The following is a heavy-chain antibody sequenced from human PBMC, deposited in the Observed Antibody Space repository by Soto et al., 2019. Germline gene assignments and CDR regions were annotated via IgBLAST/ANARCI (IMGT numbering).Heavy chain of an antibody. CDR3: ARQDGGYYYDTSGYYSSMEV. CDR1: GYSFTNYW. V-gene: IGHV5-51*01. J-gene: IGHJ6*02. CDR2: IYPGDSDT. Sequence: PGESLKISCKGSGYSFTNYWIGWVRQMPGKGLEWMGIIYPGDSDTRYSPSFQGQVTISADKSISTAYLQWSSLKASDTAMYYCARQDGGYYYDTSGYYSSMEVSGQGTTLTVYS. D-gene: IGHD3-22*01.